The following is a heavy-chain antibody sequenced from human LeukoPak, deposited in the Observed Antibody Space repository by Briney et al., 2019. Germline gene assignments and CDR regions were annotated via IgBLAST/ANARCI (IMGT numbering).Heavy chain of an antibody. J-gene: IGHJ3*02. D-gene: IGHD2-15*01. CDR1: GFTFSSYA. CDR3: AKTRFSGVCRIPGPDAFDI. CDR2: ISGSGGST. Sequence: PGGSLRLSCAASGFTFSSYAMSWVRQAPGKGLEWVSAISGSGGSTYYADSVKGRFTISRDNSKNTLYLQMNSLRAEDTAVYYCAKTRFSGVCRIPGPDAFDIWGQGTMVTVSS. V-gene: IGHV3-23*01.